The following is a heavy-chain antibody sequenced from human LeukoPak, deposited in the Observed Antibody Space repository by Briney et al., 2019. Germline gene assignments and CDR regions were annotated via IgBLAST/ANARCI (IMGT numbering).Heavy chain of an antibody. J-gene: IGHJ5*02. V-gene: IGHV3-20*04. Sequence: PGGSLRLSCAASGFTFDGYGMSWVRQAPGKGLEWVSGINWNGGSTGYADSVKGRFTISRDNARNSLYLQMNSLRAEDTALYYCARDLGQYYDTSDNWFDPWGQGTLVTVSS. CDR2: INWNGGST. CDR3: ARDLGQYYDTSDNWFDP. D-gene: IGHD3-22*01. CDR1: GFTFDGYG.